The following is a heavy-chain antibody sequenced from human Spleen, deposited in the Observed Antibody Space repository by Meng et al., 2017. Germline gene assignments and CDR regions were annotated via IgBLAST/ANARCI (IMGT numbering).Heavy chain of an antibody. CDR1: GASISNADYY. V-gene: IGHV4-30-4*08. D-gene: IGHD2-21*01. Sequence: HVQLQESGPGPVKPSQTRSLTCTVSGASISNADYYWSWIRQPPGKGIEWIGYIYYSGSTYYNPSLRSRVVISVDTSKNQFSLKLNAVSATDTAVYYCAREGRSHQVGVSVYWGQGNLVTVSS. CDR3: AREGRSHQVGVSVY. J-gene: IGHJ4*02. CDR2: IYYSGST.